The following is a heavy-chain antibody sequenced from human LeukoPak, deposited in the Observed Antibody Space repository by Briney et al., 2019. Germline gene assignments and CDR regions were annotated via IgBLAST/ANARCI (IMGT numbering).Heavy chain of an antibody. D-gene: IGHD3-10*01. Sequence: PGGSLRLSCAASGFTFSNYWMTWVRQSPGKGLEWVAIIKQDGSDKYYVDSVKGRFTISRDNAKNSLYLQMSSLRAEDTAVYYCARGGHRQKEFWGQGTLFTVSP. V-gene: IGHV3-7*01. CDR2: IKQDGSDK. CDR3: ARGGHRQKEF. J-gene: IGHJ4*02. CDR1: GFTFSNYW.